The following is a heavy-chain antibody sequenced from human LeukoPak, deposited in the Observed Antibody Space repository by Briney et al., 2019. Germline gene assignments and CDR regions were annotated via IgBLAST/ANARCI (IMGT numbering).Heavy chain of an antibody. V-gene: IGHV3-74*01. D-gene: IGHD4-17*01. J-gene: IGHJ3*02. CDR3: ARPQHGDLYAFDI. CDR2: VNGDGSST. CDR1: GLTFTSYW. Sequence: GVSLRLSCAASGLTFTSYWMHWVRQAPGKGLVWVSRVNGDGSSTTYADSVKGRFTISRDNAKNTLYLQMSSLRAEDTAVYYCARPQHGDLYAFDIWGQGTMVTVSS.